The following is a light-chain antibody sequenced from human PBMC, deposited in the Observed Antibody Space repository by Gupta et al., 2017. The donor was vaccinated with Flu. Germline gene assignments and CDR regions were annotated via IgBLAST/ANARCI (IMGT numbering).Light chain of an antibody. J-gene: IGLJ1*01. Sequence: QSALTQPRSVSGSPGQSVTISCTGTSSDVGGYELVSWYQQHPGKAPKLMISDVTKRPSGVPDRFSGSKSGNTASLTISGLQAEDEADYFCCSYAGNYILFVFGSGTKFTVL. CDR3: CSYAGNYILFV. CDR1: SSDVGGYEL. CDR2: DVT. V-gene: IGLV2-11*01.